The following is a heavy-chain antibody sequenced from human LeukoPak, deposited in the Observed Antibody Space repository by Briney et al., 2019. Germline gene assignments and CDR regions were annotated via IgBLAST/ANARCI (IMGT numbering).Heavy chain of an antibody. Sequence: RAGGSLRLSCAASGFTFSDYYMSWIRQAPGKGLEWVSYISSSGSTIYYADSVKGRFTISRDNAKNSLYLQMNSLRAEDTAVYYCAREWGYSSSWYGKWFDPWGQGTLVTVSS. CDR2: ISSSGSTI. D-gene: IGHD6-13*01. V-gene: IGHV3-11*04. CDR3: AREWGYSSSWYGKWFDP. CDR1: GFTFSDYY. J-gene: IGHJ5*02.